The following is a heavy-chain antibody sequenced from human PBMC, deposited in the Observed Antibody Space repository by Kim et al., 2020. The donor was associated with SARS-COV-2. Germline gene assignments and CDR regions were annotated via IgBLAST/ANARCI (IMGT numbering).Heavy chain of an antibody. D-gene: IGHD2-2*01. J-gene: IGHJ6*02. Sequence: ADSVKGRFTISRDNSKNTLYLQMNSLRAEDTAVYYCAKDCSSTSCYGMDVWGQGTTVTVSS. V-gene: IGHV3-30-3*02. CDR3: AKDCSSTSCYGMDV.